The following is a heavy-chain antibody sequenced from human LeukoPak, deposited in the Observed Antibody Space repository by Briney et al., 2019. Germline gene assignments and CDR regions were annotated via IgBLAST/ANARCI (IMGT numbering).Heavy chain of an antibody. D-gene: IGHD3-16*01. Sequence: PSETLSLTCTVSGVSISSYYWSWIRQPPGKGLEWIGSIYTTGDTRYNPSLKCRVTISVDTSKNQFSLKLSSVTAADTAVYYCARATTVGGVRFDYWGQGTLVTVSS. CDR3: ARATTVGGVRFDY. V-gene: IGHV4-4*09. J-gene: IGHJ4*02. CDR2: IYTTGDT. CDR1: GVSISSYY.